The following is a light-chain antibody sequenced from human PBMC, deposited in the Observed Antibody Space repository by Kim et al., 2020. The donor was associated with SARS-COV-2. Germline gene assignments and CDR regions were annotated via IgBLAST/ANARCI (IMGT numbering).Light chain of an antibody. J-gene: IGLJ3*02. CDR1: DIGSKN. CDR3: QVWDSSTAWV. V-gene: IGLV3-9*01. CDR2: RDS. Sequence: VALGQTARITCGGNDIGSKNVHWYQQKPGQAPVLVIYRDSNRPSGIPERVSGSNSGNTATLTISRAQAGDEADYYCQVWDSSTAWVFGGGTQLTVL.